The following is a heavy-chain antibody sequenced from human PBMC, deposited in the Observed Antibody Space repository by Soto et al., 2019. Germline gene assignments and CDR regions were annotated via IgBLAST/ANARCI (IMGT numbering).Heavy chain of an antibody. CDR3: ARERDIVLMVYAMDYYYYGMDV. D-gene: IGHD2-8*01. Sequence: QVQLVQSGAEVKKPGASVKVSCKASGYTFTSYGISWVRQAPGQGLEWMGWISAYNGNTNYAQKLQGRVTMTTDTSTSTAYMELRSLRSDDKAVYYCARERDIVLMVYAMDYYYYGMDVWGQGTTVTVSS. V-gene: IGHV1-18*01. CDR1: GYTFTSYG. J-gene: IGHJ6*02. CDR2: ISAYNGNT.